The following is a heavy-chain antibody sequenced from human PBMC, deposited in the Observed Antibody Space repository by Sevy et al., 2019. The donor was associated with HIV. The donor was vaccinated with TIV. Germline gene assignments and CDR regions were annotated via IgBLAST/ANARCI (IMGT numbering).Heavy chain of an antibody. CDR3: ARDFGYSSTWYPHYFDY. J-gene: IGHJ4*02. V-gene: IGHV4-4*07. CDR1: GGSISSYS. Sequence: SDTLSLTCTVSGGSISSYSWGWIRQPAGKGLEWLGRLQTSGSTNYNPSLKSRLTMSVDTSKNQFSLKLNSVTAADTAVYYCARDFGYSSTWYPHYFDYWGQGILVTVSS. CDR2: LQTSGST. D-gene: IGHD6-13*01.